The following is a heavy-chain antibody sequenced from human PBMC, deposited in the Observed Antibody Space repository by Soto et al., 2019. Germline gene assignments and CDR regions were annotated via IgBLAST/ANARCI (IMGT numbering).Heavy chain of an antibody. CDR2: IYYSGST. D-gene: IGHD3-10*01. J-gene: IGHJ5*02. CDR1: GGSISSYY. Sequence: PSETLSLTCTVSGGSISSYYWSWIRQPPGKGLEWIGYIYYSGSTNYNPSLKSRVTISVDTSKSQFSLKLSSVTAADTAVYYCARDYGSGSFADNWFDPWGQGTLVTVSS. CDR3: ARDYGSGSFADNWFDP. V-gene: IGHV4-59*01.